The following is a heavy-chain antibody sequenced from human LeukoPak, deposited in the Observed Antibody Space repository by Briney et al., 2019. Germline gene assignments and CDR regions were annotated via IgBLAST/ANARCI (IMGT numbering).Heavy chain of an antibody. Sequence: ASVKVSCKASGYTFTGYYMHWVGQAPGQGGEWMGWINPNSGGTNYAQKFQGRVTITRDTSISTAYMELSRLRSDDTAVYYCARDGWIQLWPNYYYYYMDVWGKGTTVTVSS. V-gene: IGHV1-2*02. CDR1: GYTFTGYY. J-gene: IGHJ6*03. D-gene: IGHD5-18*01. CDR3: ARDGWIQLWPNYYYYYMDV. CDR2: INPNSGGT.